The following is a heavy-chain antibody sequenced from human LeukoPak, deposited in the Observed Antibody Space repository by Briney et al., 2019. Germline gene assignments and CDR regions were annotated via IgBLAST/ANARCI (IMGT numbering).Heavy chain of an antibody. CDR3: ARGAWFGERGFDY. V-gene: IGHV1-2*04. Sequence: ASVKDSCKASGYTFTGYYMHWVRQAPGQGLEWMGWINPNSGGTNYAQKFQGWATMTRDTSISTAYMELSRLRSDDTAVYYCARGAWFGERGFDYWGQGTLVTVSS. D-gene: IGHD3-10*01. J-gene: IGHJ4*02. CDR1: GYTFTGYY. CDR2: INPNSGGT.